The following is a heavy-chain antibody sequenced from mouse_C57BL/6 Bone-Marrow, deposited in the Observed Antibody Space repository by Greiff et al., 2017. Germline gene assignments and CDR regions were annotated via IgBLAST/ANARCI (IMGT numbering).Heavy chain of an antibody. CDR2: ISSGGSYT. Sequence: EVQLVESGGDLVKPGGSLKLSCAASGFTFSSYGMSWVRQTPDKRLEWVATISSGGSYTYYPDSVKGRFTISRDHAKNTLYLQMSSLKSEDTAMYYCARQGFAYWGQGTLVTVSA. V-gene: IGHV5-6*01. CDR3: ARQGFAY. J-gene: IGHJ3*01. CDR1: GFTFSSYG.